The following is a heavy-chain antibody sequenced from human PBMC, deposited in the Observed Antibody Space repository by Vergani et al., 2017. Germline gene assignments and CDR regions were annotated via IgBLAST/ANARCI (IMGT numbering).Heavy chain of an antibody. D-gene: IGHD1-26*01. Sequence: EVQLVESGGGLVKPGGSLRLSCAASGFTFSSYSMNWVRQAPGKGLEWVSSISSSSSYIYYADSVKGRFTISRDNAKNSLYLQMNSLRVEDTAVYYCARDFRKWELPTLDWGQGTLVTVSS. CDR3: ARDFRKWELPTLD. CDR2: ISSSSSYI. V-gene: IGHV3-21*01. CDR1: GFTFSSYS. J-gene: IGHJ4*02.